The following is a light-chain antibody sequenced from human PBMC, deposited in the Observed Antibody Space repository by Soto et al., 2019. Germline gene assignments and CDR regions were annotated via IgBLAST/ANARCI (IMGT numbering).Light chain of an antibody. CDR3: QQYTSYRVFT. J-gene: IGKJ3*01. CDR2: KAS. V-gene: IGKV1-5*03. Sequence: DIQMTQSPSTLSASVGDRVTITCRASQTISRNWLAWFKQKPGKAPKLLIYKASNLESGVPSRFSGSGSETEFTLTISSLQPDDFATYYCQQYTSYRVFTFGPGTKVDVK. CDR1: QTISRNW.